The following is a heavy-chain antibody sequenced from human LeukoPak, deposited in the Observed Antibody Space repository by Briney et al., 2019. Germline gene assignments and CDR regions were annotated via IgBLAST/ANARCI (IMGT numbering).Heavy chain of an antibody. CDR2: IKQDGSEK. D-gene: IGHD2-2*01. CDR3: ARDVGYCSSTTCYDAFDI. J-gene: IGHJ3*02. CDR1: GFTFSSYW. Sequence: GGSLRLSCAASGFTFSSYWMSWVRQAPGKGLEWVANIKQDGSEKYYVDSVKGRFTFSRDIAKNSLYLQMNSLRAEDTAVYYCARDVGYCSSTTCYDAFDIWGQGTMVTVSS. V-gene: IGHV3-7*03.